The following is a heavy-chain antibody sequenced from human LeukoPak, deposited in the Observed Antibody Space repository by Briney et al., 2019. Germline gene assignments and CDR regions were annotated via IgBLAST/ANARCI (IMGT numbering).Heavy chain of an antibody. Sequence: GGSLKLSCAASGFTVSSNYMSWVRQAPGKGLEWVSVIYSGGSTYYADSVKGRFTISRDNSKNTLYLQMNSLRAEDTAVYYCARAGAVAASFDYWGQGTLLTVSS. D-gene: IGHD6-19*01. CDR1: GFTVSSNY. CDR2: IYSGGST. CDR3: ARAGAVAASFDY. J-gene: IGHJ4*02. V-gene: IGHV3-53*01.